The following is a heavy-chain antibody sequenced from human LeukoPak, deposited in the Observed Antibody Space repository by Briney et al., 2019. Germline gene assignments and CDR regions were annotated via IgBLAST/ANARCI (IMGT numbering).Heavy chain of an antibody. Sequence: GESLKISCQDSGNSFTKYWIGWVRQVPGKGLEWMGIIYPGDSDTRYSPSFQGQVTIPADKSITTAYLQWSSLKASDSAVYFCARPTLEDCSGGGCYKDVFDIWGKGKMVTVFS. V-gene: IGHV5-51*01. CDR1: GNSFTKYW. J-gene: IGHJ3*02. CDR2: IYPGDSDT. D-gene: IGHD2-15*01. CDR3: ARPTLEDCSGGGCYKDVFDI.